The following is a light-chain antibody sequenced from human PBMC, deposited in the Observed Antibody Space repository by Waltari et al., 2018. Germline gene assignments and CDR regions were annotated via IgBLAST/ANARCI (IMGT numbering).Light chain of an antibody. J-gene: IGKJ3*01. Sequence: EIVLTQSPGTLSLSPGERATLSCSASQSVGSTYLAWYQHKPGQAPSLLIYGASSRATGIPDRFSGSGSGTDFTLTISRLEPEDFAVYYCQQYSRSPRLITFGPGTKVDIK. CDR2: GAS. V-gene: IGKV3-20*01. CDR3: QQYSRSPRLIT. CDR1: QSVGSTY.